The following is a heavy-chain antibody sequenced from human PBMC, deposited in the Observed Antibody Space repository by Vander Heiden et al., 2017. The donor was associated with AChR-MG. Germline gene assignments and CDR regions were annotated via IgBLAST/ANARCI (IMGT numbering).Heavy chain of an antibody. D-gene: IGHD3-9*01. V-gene: IGHV3-30-3*01. CDR1: GFHFSSYA. J-gene: IGHJ6*02. CDR2: ISYDGSNK. Sequence: QVQLVESGGGVVQPGRSLRLSCAASGFHFSSYAMHWVRQAPGKGLEWVAVISYDGSNKYYADSVKGRFTISRDNSKNTLYLQMNSLRAEDTAVYYCARDYDILTGYANYGMDVWGQGTTVTVSS. CDR3: ARDYDILTGYANYGMDV.